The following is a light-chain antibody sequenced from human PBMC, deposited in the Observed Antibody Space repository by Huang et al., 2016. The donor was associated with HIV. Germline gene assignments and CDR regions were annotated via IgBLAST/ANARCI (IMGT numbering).Light chain of an antibody. Sequence: DIQMTQSPSSVSASVGERVTITCRASQDISSYVAWYQPKPGKAPKLLIYATSTLQSGVPSRFSGSSSGTDFTLTISSLQPEDFATYYCQQTDRFSITFGQGTRLEIK. CDR1: QDISSY. J-gene: IGKJ5*01. V-gene: IGKV1-12*01. CDR3: QQTDRFSIT. CDR2: ATS.